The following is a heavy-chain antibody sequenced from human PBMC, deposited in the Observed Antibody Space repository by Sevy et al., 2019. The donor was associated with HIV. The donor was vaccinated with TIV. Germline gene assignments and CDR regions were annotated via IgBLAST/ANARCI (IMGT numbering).Heavy chain of an antibody. CDR3: AHETFGRFQS. J-gene: IGHJ4*02. V-gene: IGHV3-7*01. CDR2: IKEDGSDK. Sequence: GGSLRLSCAASGFTFSANWMNWLRQAPGKGLEWVANIKEDGSDKHYVHSVEGRFTISRDNTKSLLFLEMNSLRVEDTAVYYCAHETFGRFQSWGQGTLVTVSS. D-gene: IGHD3-16*01. CDR1: GFTFSANW.